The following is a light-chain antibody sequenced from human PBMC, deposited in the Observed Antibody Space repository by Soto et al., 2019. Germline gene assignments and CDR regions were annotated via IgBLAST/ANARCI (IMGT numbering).Light chain of an antibody. CDR2: TSG. Sequence: IQMTQSPSSLSASVGDRVTITCRASQRITTYLNWYQQKPGEAPKLLISTSGTLQRGVPSRFSCSVSGTDFTLTITALRPEDFATYFCQQTYSTPYTFGQGNKLEIK. J-gene: IGKJ2*01. CDR3: QQTYSTPYT. V-gene: IGKV1-39*01. CDR1: QRITTY.